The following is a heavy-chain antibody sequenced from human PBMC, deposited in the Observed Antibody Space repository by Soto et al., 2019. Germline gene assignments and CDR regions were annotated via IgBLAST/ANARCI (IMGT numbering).Heavy chain of an antibody. V-gene: IGHV3-23*01. CDR3: AFNSVWGIYYFDY. Sequence: EVQLLESGGGLVQPGGSLRLSCAASGFTFSSYAMWWVRQAPGKGLECVSAISGGGETTYYADSVKGRFTISRDNSKNTLYLQMNILRAEDTAVYYCAFNSVWGIYYFDYGGQGTLVTVSS. CDR2: ISGGGETT. D-gene: IGHD3-16*01. CDR1: GFTFSSYA. J-gene: IGHJ4*02.